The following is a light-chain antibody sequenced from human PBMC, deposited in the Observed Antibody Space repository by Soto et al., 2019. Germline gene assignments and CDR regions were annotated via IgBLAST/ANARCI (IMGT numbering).Light chain of an antibody. J-gene: IGKJ4*01. Sequence: EIVMTQSPATLSVSPGERATLSCRASQSVGSNLAWYQQKPGQAPRLLIYGASTRATGIPARFSGSGSGTEFTLTISSLQSEDFAVYYCQQRSNWPPLTFGGGTKVEIK. CDR2: GAS. CDR3: QQRSNWPPLT. CDR1: QSVGSN. V-gene: IGKV3-15*01.